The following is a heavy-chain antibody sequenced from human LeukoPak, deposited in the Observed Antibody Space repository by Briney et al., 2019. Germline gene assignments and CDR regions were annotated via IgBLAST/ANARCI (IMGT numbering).Heavy chain of an antibody. CDR3: ARGASSSAYYYYYYYMDV. CDR1: GYTFTSYD. CDR2: MNPNSGNT. V-gene: IGHV1-8*03. J-gene: IGHJ6*03. Sequence: ASVKVSCKASGYTFTSYDINWVRQATGQGLDWMGWMNPNSGNTGYAQKFQGRVTITRNTSISTAYMELSSLRSEDTAVYYCARGASSSAYYYYYYYMDVWGKGTTVTVSS. D-gene: IGHD6-6*01.